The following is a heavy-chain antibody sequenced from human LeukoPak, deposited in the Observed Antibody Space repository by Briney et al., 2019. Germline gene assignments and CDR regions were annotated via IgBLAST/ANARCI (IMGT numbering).Heavy chain of an antibody. Sequence: PSETLSLTCTVSGGSLSSGDYYWSWIRQPPGKGLEWIGYISYSGSTYYNPSLKSRVTISVDTSKKQFSLKLSSVTAADTAVYYCARYWRSLDYFDYWGQGTLVTVSS. D-gene: IGHD3-3*01. CDR2: ISYSGST. CDR1: GGSLSSGDYY. CDR3: ARYWRSLDYFDY. V-gene: IGHV4-30-4*01. J-gene: IGHJ4*02.